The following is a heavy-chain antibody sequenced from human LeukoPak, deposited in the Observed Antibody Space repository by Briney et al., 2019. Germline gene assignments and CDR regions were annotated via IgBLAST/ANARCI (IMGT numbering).Heavy chain of an antibody. CDR2: INPNSGGT. CDR1: AYTFTGYY. CDR3: ARGIITIFGVVIIFGDY. D-gene: IGHD3-3*01. Sequence: GASVKVSCKASAYTFTGYYMHWVRQAPGQGLEWMGWINPNSGGTNYAQKFQGRVTMTRDTSISTAYMELSRLRSDDTAVYYCARGIITIFGVVIIFGDYWGQGTLVTVSS. V-gene: IGHV1-2*02. J-gene: IGHJ4*02.